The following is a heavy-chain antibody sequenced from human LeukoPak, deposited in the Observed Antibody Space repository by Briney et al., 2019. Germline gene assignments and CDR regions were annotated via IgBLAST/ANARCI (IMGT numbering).Heavy chain of an antibody. CDR1: GGSFSGYY. D-gene: IGHD2-15*01. J-gene: IGHJ4*02. Sequence: SETLSLTCAVYGGSFSGYYWSWIRQLPGKGLEWIGEINHSGSTNYNPSLKSRVTISVDTSKNQFSLKLSSVTAADTAVYYCARGRAGYCSGGSCFRFDYWGQGTLVTVSS. CDR2: INHSGST. V-gene: IGHV4-34*01. CDR3: ARGRAGYCSGGSCFRFDY.